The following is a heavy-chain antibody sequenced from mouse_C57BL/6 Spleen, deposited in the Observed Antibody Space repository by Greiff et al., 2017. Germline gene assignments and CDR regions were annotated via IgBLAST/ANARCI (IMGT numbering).Heavy chain of an antibody. D-gene: IGHD1-1*01. V-gene: IGHV3-6*01. CDR3: ARDRGSSYYFDY. J-gene: IGHJ2*01. CDR1: GYSITSGYY. Sequence: DVQLQESGPGLVKPSQSLSLTCSVTGYSITSGYYWNWIRQFPGNKLEWMGYISYDGSNNYNPSLKNRISITRDTSKNQFFLKLNSVTTEDTATYYCARDRGSSYYFDYWGQGTTLTVSS. CDR2: ISYDGSN.